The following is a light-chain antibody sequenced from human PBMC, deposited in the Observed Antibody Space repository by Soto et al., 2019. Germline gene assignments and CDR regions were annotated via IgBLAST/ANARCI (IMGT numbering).Light chain of an antibody. V-gene: IGKV1-39*01. CDR3: QQLGET. J-gene: IGKJ3*01. CDR1: QSISSY. CDR2: AAS. Sequence: DIQMTQSPSSLSASVGDRVTITCRASQSISSYLNWYQQKPGKAPKLLIYAASSLQSGVPSRFIGSGSGTNFTLTVSSLQPEDFATYYCQQLGETFGPGTKVDIK.